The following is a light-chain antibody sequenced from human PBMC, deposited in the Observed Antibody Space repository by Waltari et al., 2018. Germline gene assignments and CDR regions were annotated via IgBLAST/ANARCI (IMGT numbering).Light chain of an antibody. CDR1: QTIRGW. CDR3: QQYSSFST. Sequence: DIQMTQSPSMLSASVGDRVTITCRASQTIRGWLAWYQLKPGLAPKLLICAASNLGGGVPSRFSGSGFGTNFTLTISSLQPDDFATYYCQQYSSFSTFGLGTKV. J-gene: IGKJ1*01. V-gene: IGKV1-5*01. CDR2: AAS.